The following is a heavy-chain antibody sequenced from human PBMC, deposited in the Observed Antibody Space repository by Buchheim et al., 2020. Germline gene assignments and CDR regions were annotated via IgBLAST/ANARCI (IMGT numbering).Heavy chain of an antibody. CDR2: ISTSGSDV. J-gene: IGHJ4*01. V-gene: IGHV3-48*03. D-gene: IGHD5-12*01. CDR3: VRDRSAYDWGY. CDR1: GFTFTNYD. Sequence: EVHLVESGGGSVQPGGSLRLSCAASGFTFTNYDMNWVRQAPGKGLEWVSYISTSGSDVYYSDSAKGRFTISRDNAKNSLYLQMNSLRAEDTAVYYCVRDRSAYDWGYWGHGTL.